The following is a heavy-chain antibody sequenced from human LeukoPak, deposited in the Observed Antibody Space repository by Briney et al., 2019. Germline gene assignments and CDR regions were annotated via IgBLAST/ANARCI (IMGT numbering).Heavy chain of an antibody. J-gene: IGHJ6*03. CDR1: GFTFSSYA. CDR3: AKGSVTDPIAARTYYYYYYMDV. CDR2: ISGSGGST. Sequence: GSLRLSCAASGFTFSSYAMSWVRHAPGKGLEWVSAISGSGGSTYYADSVKGRFTISRDNSKNTLYLQMNSLRAEDTAVYYCAKGSVTDPIAARTYYYYYYMDVWGKGTTVTVSS. D-gene: IGHD6-6*01. V-gene: IGHV3-23*01.